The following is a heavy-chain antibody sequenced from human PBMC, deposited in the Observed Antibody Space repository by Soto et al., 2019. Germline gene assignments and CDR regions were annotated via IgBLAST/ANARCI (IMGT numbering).Heavy chain of an antibody. CDR3: ATNGDDSSGNPTVRVGS. CDR2: FDPEDGET. J-gene: IGHJ5*02. CDR1: GYTLTELS. V-gene: IGHV1-24*01. Sequence: ASVKVSCKVSGYTLTELSMHWVRQAPGKGLEWMGGFDPEDGETIYAQKFQGRVTMTEDTSTDTAYMELSSLRSEDTAVYYCATNGDDSSGNPTVRVGSWGQGTLVTVSS. D-gene: IGHD3-22*01.